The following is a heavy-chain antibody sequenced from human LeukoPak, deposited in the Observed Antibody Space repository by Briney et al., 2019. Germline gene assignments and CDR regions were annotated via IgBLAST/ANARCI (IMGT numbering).Heavy chain of an antibody. CDR1: GYTFTSYY. Sequence: ASVKLSCKASGYTFTSYYIHWVRQAPGQGLQWMGMIKPSGGSIRYEQNFQGRVTMTRDTSTSTVYMELSSLTSEDTAVYYCARDPQGYDSSSPYYYYMDVWGKGTTVTVSS. CDR2: IKPSGGSI. D-gene: IGHD6-6*01. J-gene: IGHJ6*03. V-gene: IGHV1-46*01. CDR3: ARDPQGYDSSSPYYYYMDV.